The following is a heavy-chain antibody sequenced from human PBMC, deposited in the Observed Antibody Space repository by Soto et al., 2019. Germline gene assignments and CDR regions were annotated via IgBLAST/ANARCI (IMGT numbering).Heavy chain of an antibody. CDR2: IYYSGST. V-gene: IGHV4-59*01. CDR3: ARASGASDYVWGSYRLEIPYFDY. CDR1: GGSISSYY. Sequence: SETLSLTCTVSGGSISSYYWSWIRQPPGKGLEWIGYIYYSGSTNYNPSLKSRVTISVDTSKNQFSLKLSSVTAADTAVYYCARASGASDYVWGSYRLEIPYFDYWGQGTLVTVSS. J-gene: IGHJ4*02. D-gene: IGHD3-16*02.